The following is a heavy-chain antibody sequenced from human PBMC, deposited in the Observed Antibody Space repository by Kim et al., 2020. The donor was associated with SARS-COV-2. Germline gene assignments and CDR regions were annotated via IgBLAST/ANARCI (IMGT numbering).Heavy chain of an antibody. D-gene: IGHD6-19*01. J-gene: IGHJ4*02. V-gene: IGHV4-39*01. CDR2: IYYSGST. Sequence: SETLSLTCTVSGGSISSSSYYWGWIRQPPGKGLEWIGSIYYSGSTYYNPSLKSRVTISVDTSKNQFSLKLSSVTAADTAVYYCARHRRGWDYFDYWGQGTLVTVSS. CDR3: ARHRRGWDYFDY. CDR1: GGSISSSSYY.